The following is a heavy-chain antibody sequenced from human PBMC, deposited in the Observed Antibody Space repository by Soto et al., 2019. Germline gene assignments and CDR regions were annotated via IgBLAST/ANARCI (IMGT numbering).Heavy chain of an antibody. Sequence: CTTAGYTVPGYYMQWVRQATGQGLEWMGWINPNSGGTNYAQKFQGRVTMTRDTSISTAYMELSRLRSDDTAVYYCARVAVLELQEYYYYGMDVCGQ. CDR3: ARVAVLELQEYYYYGMDV. V-gene: IGHV1-2*02. D-gene: IGHD1-7*01. J-gene: IGHJ6*02. CDR2: INPNSGGT. CDR1: GYTVPGYY.